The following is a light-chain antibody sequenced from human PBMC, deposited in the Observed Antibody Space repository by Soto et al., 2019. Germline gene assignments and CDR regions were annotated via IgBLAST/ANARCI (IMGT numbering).Light chain of an antibody. J-gene: IGKJ2*01. CDR3: QQYGRSPPFT. V-gene: IGKV3-20*01. CDR2: GAS. CDR1: QTVSSRY. Sequence: EIVLTQSPGTLSLSPGERATLSCRASQTVSSRYLAWYQQKPGQAPMLLMYGASNRATGIPDRFSGSGSGTDVTLTISRLAPEDFVVYYCQQYGRSPPFTFGQGTKVEIK.